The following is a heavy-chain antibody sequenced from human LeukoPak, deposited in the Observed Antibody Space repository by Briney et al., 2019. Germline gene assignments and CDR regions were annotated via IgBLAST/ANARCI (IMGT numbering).Heavy chain of an antibody. D-gene: IGHD4-11*01. J-gene: IGHJ4*02. V-gene: IGHV3-21*06. CDR2: ISSSSTYI. Sequence: GGSLRLSCAASGFTFSTYSMNWVRQAPGKGLEWVSSISSSSTYIYCADSVKGRFTISRDKAKNSLYLQMNSLRAEDTAVYYCARDLTTVTTAVFAYWGQGTLVTVSS. CDR1: GFTFSTYS. CDR3: ARDLTTVTTAVFAY.